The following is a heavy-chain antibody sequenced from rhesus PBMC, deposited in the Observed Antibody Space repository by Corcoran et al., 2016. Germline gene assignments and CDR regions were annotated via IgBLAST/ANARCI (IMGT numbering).Heavy chain of an antibody. CDR1: CFSFRHYL. J-gene: IGHJ4*01. D-gene: IGHD6-19*01. Sequence: EVQLVESGVGLFQPGGSLRLPFAPLCFSFRHYLISWFRQAPRMGVEWVSRIRGSRSKTYYPDSGKGRFTSARENAKNTRYRQMNSLRAEETAVYYCARGRVPYSSNSAFDYWGQGVLVTVSS. V-gene: IGHV3S41*01. CDR3: ARGRVPYSSNSAFDY. CDR2: IRGSRSKT.